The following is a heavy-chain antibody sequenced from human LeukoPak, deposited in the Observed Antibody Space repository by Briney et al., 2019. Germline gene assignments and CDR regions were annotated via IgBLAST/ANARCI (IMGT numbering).Heavy chain of an antibody. CDR3: AKDLGASRGIVVVPAAIRGPFDY. Sequence: PGRSLRLSCAASGFIFGSYGMHWVRQAPGKGLEWVAFIRYDGSNKYYADSVKGRFTISRDNSKNTLYLQMNSLRAEDTAVYYCAKDLGASRGIVVVPAAIRGPFDYWGQGTLVTVSS. J-gene: IGHJ4*02. D-gene: IGHD2-2*01. CDR2: IRYDGSNK. CDR1: GFIFGSYG. V-gene: IGHV3-30*02.